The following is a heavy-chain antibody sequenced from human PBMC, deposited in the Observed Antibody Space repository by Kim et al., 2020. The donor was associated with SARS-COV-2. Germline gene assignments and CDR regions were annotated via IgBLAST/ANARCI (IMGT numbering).Heavy chain of an antibody. CDR3: AREGKSSLNWFGEYWFDP. D-gene: IGHD3-10*01. Sequence: ASVKVSCKASGYTFTGYYMHWVRQAPGQGLEWMGWINPNSGGTNYAQKFQGWVTMTRDTSISTAYMELSRLRSDDTAVYYCAREGKSSLNWFGEYWFDPWGQGTLVTVSS. J-gene: IGHJ5*02. CDR1: GYTFTGYY. CDR2: INPNSGGT. V-gene: IGHV1-2*04.